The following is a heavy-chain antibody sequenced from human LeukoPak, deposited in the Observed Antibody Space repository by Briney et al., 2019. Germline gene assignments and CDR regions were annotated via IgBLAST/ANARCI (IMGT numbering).Heavy chain of an antibody. V-gene: IGHV3-11*06. J-gene: IGHJ5*02. D-gene: IGHD6-6*01. CDR3: ARLYSSSSQAPYNWFDP. Sequence: GGSLRLSCAASGFTFSDYYMSWIRQAPGKGLEWVSYISSSSSYRNYADSVKGRFTISRDSAKNSLYLQMNSLRAEDTAVYYCARLYSSSSQAPYNWFDPWGQGTLVTVSS. CDR1: GFTFSDYY. CDR2: ISSSSSYR.